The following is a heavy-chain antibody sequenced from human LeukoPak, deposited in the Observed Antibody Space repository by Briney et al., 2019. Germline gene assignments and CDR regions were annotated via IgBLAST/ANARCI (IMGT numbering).Heavy chain of an antibody. CDR3: ARDGWFGDYHWFDP. V-gene: IGHV3-48*01. J-gene: IGHJ5*02. CDR1: GFTFSSYS. CDR2: ISSASNTI. Sequence: WESLTLSCAASGFTFSSYSLNWVRQAPGKGLEWVSYISSASNTIYYADSVRGRFTISSDNEKKFLYLQMNSLRAHETAMHYCARDGWFGDYHWFDPWGEGTLVTVP. D-gene: IGHD3-10*01.